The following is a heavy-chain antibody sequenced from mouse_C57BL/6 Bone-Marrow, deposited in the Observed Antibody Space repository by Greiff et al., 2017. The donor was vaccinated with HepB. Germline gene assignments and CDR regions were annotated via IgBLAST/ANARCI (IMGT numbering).Heavy chain of an antibody. J-gene: IGHJ3*01. D-gene: IGHD1-1*01. CDR2: IDPETGGT. V-gene: IGHV1-15*01. CDR1: GYTFTDYE. CDR3: TRNYYGSSWFAY. Sequence: QVQLQQSGAELVRPGASVTLSCKASGYTFTDYEMHWVKQTPVHGLEWIGAIDPETGGTAYNQKFKGKAILTADKSSSTAYMELRSLTSEDSAVYYCTRNYYGSSWFAYWGQVTLVTVSA.